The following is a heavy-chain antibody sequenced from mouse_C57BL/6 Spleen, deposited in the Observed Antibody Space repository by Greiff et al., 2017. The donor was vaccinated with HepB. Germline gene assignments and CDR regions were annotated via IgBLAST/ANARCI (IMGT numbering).Heavy chain of an antibody. Sequence: EVQLQQSGPELVKPGASVKISCKASGYSFTDYNMNWVKQSNGKSLEWIGLINPNYGTTSYNQKFKGKATLTVDQSSSTAYMQLNSLTSEDSAVYYCAREAHYYGSSYPYYFDYWGQGTTLTVSS. J-gene: IGHJ2*01. CDR3: AREAHYYGSSYPYYFDY. D-gene: IGHD1-1*01. CDR2: INPNYGTT. CDR1: GYSFTDYN. V-gene: IGHV1-39*01.